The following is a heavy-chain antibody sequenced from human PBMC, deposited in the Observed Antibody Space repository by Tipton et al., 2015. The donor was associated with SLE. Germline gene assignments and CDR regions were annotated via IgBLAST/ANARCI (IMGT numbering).Heavy chain of an antibody. Sequence: TLSLTCTVSGGSISSGSHYWSWIRQPAGKGLEWIGRIYTSGSTNYNPSLKSRFTISVDTPKNQFSLKLSSVTAADTAVYYCARDPVAGRGIDYWGQGTLVTVSS. D-gene: IGHD6-19*01. CDR3: ARDPVAGRGIDY. CDR2: IYTSGST. CDR1: GGSISSGSHY. J-gene: IGHJ4*02. V-gene: IGHV4-61*02.